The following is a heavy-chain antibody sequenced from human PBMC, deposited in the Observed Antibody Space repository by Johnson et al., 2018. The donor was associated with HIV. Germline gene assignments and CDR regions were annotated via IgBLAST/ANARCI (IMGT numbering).Heavy chain of an antibody. J-gene: IGHJ3*02. V-gene: IGHV3-30*18. CDR3: AKGRAQHLDGGAFDI. D-gene: IGHD6-13*01. CDR2: ISFDGSNK. CDR1: GFTFDDHG. Sequence: QMQLVESGGGVVRPGGFLRLSCAASGFTFDDHGMSWVRQAPGKGLEWVAVISFDGSNKYYADSVKGRFTISRDNSKNTLFLQMNSLGPEDTAVYYCAKGRAQHLDGGAFDIWGQGTMVTVSS.